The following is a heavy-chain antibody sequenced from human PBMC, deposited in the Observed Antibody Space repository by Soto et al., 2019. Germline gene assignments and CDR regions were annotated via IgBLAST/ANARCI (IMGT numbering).Heavy chain of an antibody. CDR1: GGSISTNNW. CDR3: ARAKLCNTLSCPHSFDT. V-gene: IGHV4-4*02. J-gene: IGHJ4*02. CDR2: VYHTGST. Sequence: QVLLQESGPGLINASGTLSLTCGVSGGSISTNNWWSWVRQTPGQGLEWIAEVYHTGSTNYNPSLKSRLTISVDKSKNQFPLRLTSVTAADSAVYYCARAKLCNTLSCPHSFDTWGQGTLVSVSS. D-gene: IGHD2-15*01.